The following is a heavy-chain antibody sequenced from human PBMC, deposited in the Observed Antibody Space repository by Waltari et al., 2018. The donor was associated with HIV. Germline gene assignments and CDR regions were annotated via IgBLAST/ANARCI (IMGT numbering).Heavy chain of an antibody. V-gene: IGHV4-59*01. J-gene: IGHJ6*02. CDR3: ARGVAFGGYYYGMDV. CDR2: IYYSGST. Sequence: QVQLQESGPGLVKPSETLSLTCTASGGSISSYYWSWIRQPPGKGLEWIGYIYYSGSTNYNPSLKSRVTISVDTSKNQFSLKLSSVTAADTAVYYCARGVAFGGYYYGMDVWGQGTTVTVSS. D-gene: IGHD2-21*01. CDR1: GGSISSYY.